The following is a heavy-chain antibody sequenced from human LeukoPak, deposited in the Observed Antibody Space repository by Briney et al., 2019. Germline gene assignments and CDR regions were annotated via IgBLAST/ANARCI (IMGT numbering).Heavy chain of an antibody. CDR1: GFSLSTSGVG. CDR3: AHISCSSTSCYSFDY. CDR2: IYRNDDK. J-gene: IGHJ4*02. Sequence: SGPTLVKPTQTLTLTCTFSGFSLSTSGVGVGWIRQPPGKALEWLALIYRNDDKRYSPSLKSRLTITKDTSKNQVVLTMTNMDPVDTATYYCAHISCSSTSCYSFDYWGQGTLVTVSS. D-gene: IGHD2-2*01. V-gene: IGHV2-5*01.